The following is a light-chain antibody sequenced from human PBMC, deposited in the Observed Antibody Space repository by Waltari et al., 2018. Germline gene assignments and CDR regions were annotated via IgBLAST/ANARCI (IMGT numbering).Light chain of an antibody. CDR3: CSYAGGDTVV. CDR1: SSDVGGSKY. J-gene: IGLJ2*01. Sequence: QSALTQPRSVSGSPGQSVTISCTGTSSDVGGSKYVSWYQQHPGKAPKHMISDVTERPSGVPDRFSGSKSGNTASLTISGLQAEDEGDYYCCSYAGGDTVVFGGGTKLTVL. V-gene: IGLV2-11*01. CDR2: DVT.